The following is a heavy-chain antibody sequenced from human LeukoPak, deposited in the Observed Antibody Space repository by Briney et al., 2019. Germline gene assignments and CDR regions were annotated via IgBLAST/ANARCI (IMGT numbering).Heavy chain of an antibody. CDR1: GYTFTSYY. D-gene: IGHD4-17*01. Sequence: GASVKVSCKASGYTFTSYYMHWVRQAPGQGLEWMGVINPSGGSTSYAQKFQGRVTMTRDTSTSTVYMELSSLRSEDTAVYYCARDDNGDNWFDPWGQGTLVTVSS. CDR3: ARDDNGDNWFDP. J-gene: IGHJ5*02. CDR2: INPSGGST. V-gene: IGHV1-46*01.